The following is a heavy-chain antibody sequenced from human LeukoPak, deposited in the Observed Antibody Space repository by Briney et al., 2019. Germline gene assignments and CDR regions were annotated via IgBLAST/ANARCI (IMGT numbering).Heavy chain of an antibody. D-gene: IGHD1-14*01. CDR1: GYTFTSYG. CDR3: ARDRKTVSPEGV. J-gene: IGHJ4*02. Sequence: ASVKVSCKASGYTFTSYGISWVRQAPGQGREWMGWISAYNGNTNYAQKLQGRVTITTDTSTSTAYMELSSLRSDDTAVYYCARDRKTVSPEGVWGQGTLVTVSS. CDR2: ISAYNGNT. V-gene: IGHV1-18*01.